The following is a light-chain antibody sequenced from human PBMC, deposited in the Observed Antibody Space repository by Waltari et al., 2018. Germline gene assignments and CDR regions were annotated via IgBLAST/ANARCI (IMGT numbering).Light chain of an antibody. J-gene: IGKJ1*01. Sequence: EIVLTQSPDILSLSPGETATLSCRASQSVSNYLAWYQQKLGQAPRLLIYAASSLQSGVPSRFSGSGSGTDFTLTISSLQPEDFATYYCQQSYSTPPWTFGQGTKVEIK. V-gene: IGKV3-11*01. CDR1: QSVSNY. CDR3: QQSYSTPPWT. CDR2: AAS.